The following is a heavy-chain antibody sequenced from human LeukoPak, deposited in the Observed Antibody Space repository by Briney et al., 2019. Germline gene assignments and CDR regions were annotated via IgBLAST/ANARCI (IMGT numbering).Heavy chain of an antibody. CDR3: ARGHDSSGFDY. J-gene: IGHJ4*02. CDR1: GGSFSGYY. D-gene: IGHD3-22*01. Sequence: KPSETLSLTCAVYGGSFSGYYWSWIRQPPGKGLEWIGEINHSGSTNYSPSLKSRVTISVDTSKNQFSLKLSSVTAADTAVYYCARGHDSSGFDYWGQGTLVTVSS. V-gene: IGHV4-34*01. CDR2: INHSGST.